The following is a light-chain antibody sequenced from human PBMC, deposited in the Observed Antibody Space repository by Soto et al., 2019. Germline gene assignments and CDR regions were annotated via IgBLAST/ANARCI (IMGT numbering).Light chain of an antibody. CDR2: RAS. CDR1: QTINNF. J-gene: IGKJ4*01. CDR3: QQSDRIPLT. V-gene: IGKV1-39*01. Sequence: DIQMTQSPSSLSASVGDRVTITCRASQTINNFLNWYQQKPGKAPDLLIYRASTLQSGVPSRFSGSGSGTDFTLTITSLQPEDFETYYCQQSDRIPLTFGGGTKVEIX.